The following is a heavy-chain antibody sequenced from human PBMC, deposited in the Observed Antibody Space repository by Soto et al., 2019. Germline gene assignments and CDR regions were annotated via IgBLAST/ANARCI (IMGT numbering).Heavy chain of an antibody. CDR1: GGSFSGYY. Sequence: WETLSLICAVYGGSFSGYYWSWIRQPPGKGLEWIGEINHSGSTNSNPSLKSRVTISVDTSKNQFSLKLSSVTAADRAVYHCARGVPMIVEAQRDAPDKYYFDSWGQGTQVTVSS. CDR3: ARGVPMIVEAQRDAPDKYYFDS. J-gene: IGHJ4*02. D-gene: IGHD3-22*01. CDR2: INHSGST. V-gene: IGHV4-34*01.